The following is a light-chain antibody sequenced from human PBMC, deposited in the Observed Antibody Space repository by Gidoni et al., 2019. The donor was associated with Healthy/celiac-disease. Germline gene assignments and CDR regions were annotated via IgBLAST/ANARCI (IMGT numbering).Light chain of an antibody. CDR3: SSYAGSNNL. CDR2: EVS. Sequence: QSALTQPPSASVSPGQSVTISCTGTSSDVGGYNYVSWYQQHPGTAPKLMIYEVSKRPSGVPDRFSGSKSGNTASLTVSGLQAEDEADYYCSSYAGSNNLFGGGTKLTVL. J-gene: IGLJ2*01. V-gene: IGLV2-8*01. CDR1: SSDVGGYNY.